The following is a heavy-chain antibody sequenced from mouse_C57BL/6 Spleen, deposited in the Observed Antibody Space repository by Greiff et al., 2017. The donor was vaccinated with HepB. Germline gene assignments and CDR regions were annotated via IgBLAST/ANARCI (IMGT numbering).Heavy chain of an antibody. CDR3: APNWAYAMDY. Sequence: EVQLQQSGPELVKPGASVKISCKASGYTFTDYYMNWVKQSHGKSLEWIGDINPNNGGTSYNQKFKDKATLTVDKSSSTAYMELRSLTSEDSAVYYCAPNWAYAMDYWGQGTSVTVSS. V-gene: IGHV1-26*01. J-gene: IGHJ4*01. CDR1: GYTFTDYY. D-gene: IGHD4-1*01. CDR2: INPNNGGT.